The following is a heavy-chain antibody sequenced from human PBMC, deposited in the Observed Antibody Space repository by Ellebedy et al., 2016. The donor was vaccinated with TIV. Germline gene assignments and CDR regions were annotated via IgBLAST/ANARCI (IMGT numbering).Heavy chain of an antibody. Sequence: SQTLSLTCAVYGESLSGYYWSWIRQPPGKGLEWIGEIDHTGNTNYNPSLKSRVTRSLDTSKNQFSLRLSSVTAADTAVYYCARVDQLLLGMDVWGQGTTVTVSS. V-gene: IGHV4-34*01. CDR1: GESLSGYY. CDR3: ARVDQLLLGMDV. D-gene: IGHD2-2*01. CDR2: IDHTGNT. J-gene: IGHJ6*02.